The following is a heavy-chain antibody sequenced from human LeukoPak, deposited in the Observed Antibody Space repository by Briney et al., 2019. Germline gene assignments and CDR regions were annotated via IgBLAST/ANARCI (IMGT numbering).Heavy chain of an antibody. J-gene: IGHJ3*02. CDR1: GYTFTSYD. D-gene: IGHD1-26*01. CDR3: AKSLAGGSYSDDAFDI. Sequence: GASVKVSCKASGYTFTSYDINWVRQATGQGLEWMGWMNPNSGNTGYAQKFQGRVTMTRNTSISTAYMELSSLRSEDTAVYYCAKSLAGGSYSDDAFDIWGQGTMVTVSS. V-gene: IGHV1-8*01. CDR2: MNPNSGNT.